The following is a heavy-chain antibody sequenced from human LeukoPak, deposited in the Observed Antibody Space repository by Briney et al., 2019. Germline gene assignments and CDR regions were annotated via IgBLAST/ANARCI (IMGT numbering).Heavy chain of an antibody. CDR2: IYSGGST. J-gene: IGHJ6*02. V-gene: IGHV3-66*01. CDR3: ARAPSEWFGELSPCYYGMDV. CDR1: GFTVSSNY. D-gene: IGHD3-10*01. Sequence: SGGSLRLSCAASGFTVSSNYMSWVRQAPGKGLEWVSVIYSGGSTYYADSVKGRFTISRDNSKNTLYLQMNSLRAEDTAVYYCARAPSEWFGELSPCYYGMDVWGQGTTVTVSS.